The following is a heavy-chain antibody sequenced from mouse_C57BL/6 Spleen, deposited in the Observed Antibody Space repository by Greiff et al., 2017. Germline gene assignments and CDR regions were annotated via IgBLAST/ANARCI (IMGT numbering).Heavy chain of an antibody. CDR3: ARRGRGGYFDY. CDR1: GFTFTDYY. V-gene: IGHV7-3*01. J-gene: IGHJ2*01. D-gene: IGHD3-3*01. CDR2: IRNKANGYTT. Sequence: EVQGVESGGGLVQPGGSLSLSCAASGFTFTDYYMSWVRQPPGQALEWLGFIRNKANGYTTEYSASVKGRFTISRDNSQSILYLEMNALRAEDSATYYCARRGRGGYFDYWGQGTTLTVSS.